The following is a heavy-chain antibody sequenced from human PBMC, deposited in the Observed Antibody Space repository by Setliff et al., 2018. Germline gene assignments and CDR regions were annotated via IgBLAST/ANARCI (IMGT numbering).Heavy chain of an antibody. CDR3: ASTPSSSSQN. CDR1: GFTFSIYS. V-gene: IGHV3-48*01. J-gene: IGHJ4*02. Sequence: GSLRLSCAASGFTFSIYSMNWLRQAPGKGLEWVSYISSGSISTTHYADSVRGRFTVSRDNAKNSLYLQMNSLRAEDTAVYYCASTPSSSSQNWGQGTLVTVSS. CDR2: ISSGSISTT. D-gene: IGHD6-6*01.